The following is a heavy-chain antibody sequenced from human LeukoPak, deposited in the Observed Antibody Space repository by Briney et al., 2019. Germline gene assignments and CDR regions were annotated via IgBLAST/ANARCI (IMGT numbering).Heavy chain of an antibody. CDR2: INPNSGDT. CDR3: AREGPLRLPYFDP. Sequence: GASVKVPCKASGYTFTGYYMHWVRQAPGQGLEWMGWINPNSGDTNYAQTFQGRVTMTRDTSISTAYMELSSLRSDDTAVYYCAREGPLRLPYFDPWGQGTLVTVSS. J-gene: IGHJ5*02. D-gene: IGHD4-17*01. CDR1: GYTFTGYY. V-gene: IGHV1-2*02.